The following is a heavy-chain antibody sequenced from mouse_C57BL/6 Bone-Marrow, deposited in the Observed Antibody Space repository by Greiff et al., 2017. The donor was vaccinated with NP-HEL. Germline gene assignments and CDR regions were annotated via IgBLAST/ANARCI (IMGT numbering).Heavy chain of an antibody. CDR2: IDPSDSET. J-gene: IGHJ1*03. CDR3: AALGYWYFDV. V-gene: IGHV1-52*01. Sequence: QVQLKQPGAELVRPGSSVKLSCKASGYTFTSYWMHWVKQGPIQGLEWIGNIDPSDSETHYNQKFKDKATLTVDKSSSTAYMQLSSLTSEDSAVYYCAALGYWYFDVWGTGTTVTVSS. CDR1: GYTFTSYW. D-gene: IGHD3-3*01.